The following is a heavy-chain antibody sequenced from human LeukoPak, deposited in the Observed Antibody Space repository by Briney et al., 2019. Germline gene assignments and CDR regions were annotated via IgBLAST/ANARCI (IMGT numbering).Heavy chain of an antibody. D-gene: IGHD3-10*01. Sequence: GGSLRLSCAASGFTFSNFAMSWVRQAPGKGLECVSLISANGGATYYADSVKGRFTISRDNSKSTLYLQMNSLRADDTAVYYCAKASGNPYYFDYWGLGTLVTVSS. J-gene: IGHJ4*02. V-gene: IGHV3-23*01. CDR3: AKASGNPYYFDY. CDR1: GFTFSNFA. CDR2: ISANGGAT.